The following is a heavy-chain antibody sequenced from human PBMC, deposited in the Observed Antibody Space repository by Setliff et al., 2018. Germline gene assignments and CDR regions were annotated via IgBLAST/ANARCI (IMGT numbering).Heavy chain of an antibody. V-gene: IGHV4-34*01. CDR1: GGSLSGYY. Sequence: SETLSLTCGVYGGSLSGYYWSWIRQSPGGGLEWIGEINYSRVVNYKPSLKSRVSISLDTSKNQFSLRLTSLTAADTAVYYCARGSGSFPFDYWGLGTLVTVSS. CDR2: INYSRVV. J-gene: IGHJ4*02. D-gene: IGHD1-26*01. CDR3: ARGSGSFPFDY.